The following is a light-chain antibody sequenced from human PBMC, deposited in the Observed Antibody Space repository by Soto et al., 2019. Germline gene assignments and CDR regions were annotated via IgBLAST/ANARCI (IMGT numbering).Light chain of an antibody. CDR3: QSYDSSSPV. J-gene: IGLJ3*02. Sequence: QSVLTQPPSVSGAPGQRVTISCTGSSSNIGAGYDVHWYQQLPGTAPKLLIYGNSNRPSGVPDRFSGSKSGTSASLAITGLQAEDEADYYRQSYDSSSPVFGGGTKLTVL. CDR1: SSNIGAGYD. CDR2: GNS. V-gene: IGLV1-40*01.